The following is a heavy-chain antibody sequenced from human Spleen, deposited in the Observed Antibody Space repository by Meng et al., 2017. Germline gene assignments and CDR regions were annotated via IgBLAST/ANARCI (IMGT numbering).Heavy chain of an antibody. CDR2: IRSKRDTYAT. Sequence: GGSLRLSCAASDFTFSGSDVHWVRQASGKGLEWVGRIRSKRDTYATAYAASVKGRFTISRDNSKNTLYLQMNSLRAEDTAVYYCAKDLGVPGEWELRATDYWGQGTLVTVSS. CDR3: AKDLGVPGEWELRATDY. V-gene: IGHV3-73*01. CDR1: DFTFSGSD. D-gene: IGHD1-26*01. J-gene: IGHJ4*02.